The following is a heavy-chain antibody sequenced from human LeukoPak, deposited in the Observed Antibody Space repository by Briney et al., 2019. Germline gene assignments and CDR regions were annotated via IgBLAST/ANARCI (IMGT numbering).Heavy chain of an antibody. Sequence: SETLSLTCTVSGGSISSYYWSWIRQPPGKGLEWIGYIYYSGSTNYNPSLKSRVTISVDTSKNQFSLKLNSLTAADTAVYYCARHHATSNCFDPWGQGILVTVSS. J-gene: IGHJ5*02. CDR3: ARHHATSNCFDP. CDR2: IYYSGST. V-gene: IGHV4-59*08. CDR1: GGSISSYY.